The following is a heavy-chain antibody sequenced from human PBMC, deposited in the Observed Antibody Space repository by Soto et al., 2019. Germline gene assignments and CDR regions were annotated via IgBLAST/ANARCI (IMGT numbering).Heavy chain of an antibody. CDR2: IYYSGST. CDR1: GGSISSSSYY. D-gene: IGHD3-3*01. Sequence: SETLSLTCTVSGGSISSSSYYWGWIRQPPGKGLEWIGSIYYSGSTYYNPSLKSRVTISVDTSKNQFSLKLSSVTAADTAVYYCARHLVTIFGVPNWFDPWGQGTLVTVSS. V-gene: IGHV4-39*01. J-gene: IGHJ5*02. CDR3: ARHLVTIFGVPNWFDP.